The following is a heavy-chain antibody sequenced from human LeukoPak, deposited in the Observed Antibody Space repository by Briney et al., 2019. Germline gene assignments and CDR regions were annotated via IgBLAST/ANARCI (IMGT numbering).Heavy chain of an antibody. V-gene: IGHV3-21*01. CDR1: GSTFSSYS. CDR2: ISSSSSYI. J-gene: IGHJ4*02. Sequence: GGSLRLSCAASGSTFSSYSMNWVRQAPGKGLEWVSSISSSSSYIYYADSVKGRFTLSRDNAKNTLYLQMSSLRAEDTALYYCARDFDFWSAIWGQGTLVTVSS. CDR3: ARDFDFWSAI. D-gene: IGHD3-3*01.